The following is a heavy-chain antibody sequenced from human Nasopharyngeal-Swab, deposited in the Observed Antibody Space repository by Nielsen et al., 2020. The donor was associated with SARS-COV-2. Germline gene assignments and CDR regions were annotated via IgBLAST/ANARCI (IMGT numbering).Heavy chain of an antibody. D-gene: IGHD3-22*01. CDR1: GGSISNSNW. V-gene: IGHV4-4*02. Sequence: SETLSLTCAVSGGSISNSNWWSWVRQPPGKGLEWIGEIYHSGSTNYNPSLKSRVTISVDKSKNQFSLKLSSVTAADTAVYYCARDRVVVSIYYGMDVWGQGTTVTVSS. CDR3: ARDRVVVSIYYGMDV. J-gene: IGHJ6*02. CDR2: IYHSGST.